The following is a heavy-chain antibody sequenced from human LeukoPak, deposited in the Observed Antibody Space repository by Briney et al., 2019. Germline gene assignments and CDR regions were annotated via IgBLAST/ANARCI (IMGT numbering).Heavy chain of an antibody. Sequence: GGSLRLSCGASGFTLSSYWMTWVRQAPGKGLEWVANIKEDGSKKYYVESVRGRFTISRDNSNNTLHLQMISLRAEDTAVYYCARSSITAVGILAYWGQGTLVTVSS. D-gene: IGHD6-13*01. J-gene: IGHJ4*02. CDR2: IKEDGSKK. CDR3: ARSSITAVGILAY. CDR1: GFTLSSYW. V-gene: IGHV3-7*01.